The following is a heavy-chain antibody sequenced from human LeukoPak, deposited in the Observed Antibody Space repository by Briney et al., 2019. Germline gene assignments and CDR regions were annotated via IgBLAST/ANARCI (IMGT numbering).Heavy chain of an antibody. CDR1: GYSFTGYF. D-gene: IGHD3-22*01. J-gene: IGHJ4*02. V-gene: IGHV1-2*02. CDR2: INPKSGGT. CDR3: ARAVSRDYYDSSGLLDS. Sequence: ASVKVSCKASGYSFTGYFMHWVRQAPGQGLEWVGWINPKSGGTNYAQKFQGRVTMTRDTSISTAYMELRRLTSDDTAVYYCARAVSRDYYDSSGLLDSWGQGTLVTVS.